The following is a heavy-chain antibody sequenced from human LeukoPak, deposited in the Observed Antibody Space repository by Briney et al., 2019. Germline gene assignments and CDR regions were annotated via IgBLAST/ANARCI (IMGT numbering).Heavy chain of an antibody. CDR2: ISYDGSNK. V-gene: IGHV3-30*18. CDR3: AKGRGAIQLWLDY. D-gene: IGHD5-18*01. Sequence: GGSLRLSCAASGFTFSSYGMHWVRQAPGKGLEWVAVISYDGSNKYYADSVKGRFTISRDNSKNTLYLQMNSLRAEDTAVYYCAKGRGAIQLWLDYWGQGTLVTVSS. CDR1: GFTFSSYG. J-gene: IGHJ4*02.